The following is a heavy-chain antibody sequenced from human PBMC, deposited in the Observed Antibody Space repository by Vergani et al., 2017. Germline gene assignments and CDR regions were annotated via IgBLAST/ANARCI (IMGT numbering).Heavy chain of an antibody. V-gene: IGHV3-7*03. CDR3: AASKDSSGYYFDY. CDR1: GFTFSSYW. Sequence: EVQLVESGGGLVQPGGSLRLSCAASGFTFSSYWMSWVRQAPGKGLEWVANIKQDGSVKYYVDSVKGRFTISRDNAKNSLYLQMNSLRAADTAVYYCAASKDSSGYYFDYWGQGTLVTVSS. D-gene: IGHD3-22*01. J-gene: IGHJ4*02. CDR2: IKQDGSVK.